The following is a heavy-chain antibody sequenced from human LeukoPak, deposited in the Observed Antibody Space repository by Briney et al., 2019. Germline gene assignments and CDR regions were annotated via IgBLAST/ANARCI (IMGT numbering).Heavy chain of an antibody. Sequence: GSLRLSCAASGFTFSSYSMNWVRQAPGKGLEWVSSISSSSSYIYYADSVKGRFTISRDNAKNSLYLQMNSLRAEDTAVYYCARRSSSWPSDDYWGQGTLVTVSS. CDR2: ISSSSSYI. D-gene: IGHD6-13*01. CDR1: GFTFSSYS. V-gene: IGHV3-21*01. J-gene: IGHJ4*02. CDR3: ARRSSSWPSDDY.